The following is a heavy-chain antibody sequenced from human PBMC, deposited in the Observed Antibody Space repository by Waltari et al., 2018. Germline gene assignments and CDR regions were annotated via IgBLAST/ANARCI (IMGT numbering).Heavy chain of an antibody. V-gene: IGHV1-24*01. D-gene: IGHD3-22*01. CDR3: ATGGYYDSGGSICSGLDY. J-gene: IGHJ4*02. CDR2: VEPEEGEK. Sequence: QVQLVQSGAEVKKPGASVKVFCKVSGYTLTELSMHWVRQPPGKGVEWMGGVEPEEGEKSDTQKCQGEVTITEDTSKDPDYMVPSNLRPEDTALDCVATGGYYDSGGSICSGLDYWGQGTLVTVSS. CDR1: GYTLTELS.